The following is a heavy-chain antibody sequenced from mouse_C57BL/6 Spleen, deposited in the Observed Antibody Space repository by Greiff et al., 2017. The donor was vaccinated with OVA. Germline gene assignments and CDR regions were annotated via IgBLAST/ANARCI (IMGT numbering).Heavy chain of an antibody. Sequence: EVQLQESGPGLVKPSQSLSLTCSVPGYSITSGYYWNWIRQFPGNKLEWMGYISYDGSNNYNPSLKNRISITRDTSKNQFFLKLNSVTTEDTATYYCARVDYYGPLDYWGQGTTLTVSS. D-gene: IGHD1-2*01. CDR2: ISYDGSN. CDR3: ARVDYYGPLDY. J-gene: IGHJ2*01. CDR1: GYSITSGYY. V-gene: IGHV3-6*01.